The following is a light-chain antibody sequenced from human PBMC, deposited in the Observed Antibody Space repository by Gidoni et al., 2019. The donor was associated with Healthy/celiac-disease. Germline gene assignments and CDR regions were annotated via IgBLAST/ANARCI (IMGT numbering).Light chain of an antibody. CDR1: PGAVTSGHY. J-gene: IGLJ3*02. CDR3: LLSYSGARGV. V-gene: IGLV7-46*01. Sequence: QAVVPPAPSLTVSPGVTVTLTCGSSPGAVTSGHYPYWFQQKPGQAPRTLIYDTSNKHSWTPARFAGSLLGGKAALTLSGAQPEDEAEYYCLLSYSGARGVFGGGTKLTVL. CDR2: DTS.